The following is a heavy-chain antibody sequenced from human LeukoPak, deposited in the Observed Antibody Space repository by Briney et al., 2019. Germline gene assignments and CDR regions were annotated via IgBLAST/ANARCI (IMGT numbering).Heavy chain of an antibody. CDR1: GGSISSYY. CDR2: IYYSGST. CDR3: ARLEGPVGTAAAGRRSTPQYYYYGMDV. V-gene: IGHV4-59*08. D-gene: IGHD6-13*01. J-gene: IGHJ6*02. Sequence: SETLSLTCTVAGGSISSYYWSWIRQPPGKGLEWIGYIYYSGSTNYNPSLKSRVTISVDTSKNQFSLKLSYVTAADTAVYYCARLEGPVGTAAAGRRSTPQYYYYGMDVWGQGTTVTVSS.